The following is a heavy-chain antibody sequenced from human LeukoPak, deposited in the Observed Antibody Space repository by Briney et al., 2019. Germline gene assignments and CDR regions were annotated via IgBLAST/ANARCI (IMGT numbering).Heavy chain of an antibody. D-gene: IGHD3-10*01. J-gene: IGHJ6*02. V-gene: IGHV3-30-3*01. CDR3: ARDRSGSPPVYYYYGMDV. Sequence: QPGRSLRLSCAASGFTFSSYAMHWVRQAPGKGLEWVAVISYDGSNKYYADSVKGRFTISRDNSKNTLYLQMNSLRAEDTAVYYCARDRSGSPPVYYYYGMDVWGQGTTVTVSS. CDR1: GFTFSSYA. CDR2: ISYDGSNK.